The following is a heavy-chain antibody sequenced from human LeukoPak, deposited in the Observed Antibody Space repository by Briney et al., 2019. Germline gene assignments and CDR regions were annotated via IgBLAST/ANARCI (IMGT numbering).Heavy chain of an antibody. CDR1: GFTFSSYS. CDR3: AKRVTTYFDY. J-gene: IGHJ4*02. CDR2: ISSSSSYI. D-gene: IGHD4-17*01. V-gene: IGHV3-21*01. Sequence: GRSLRLSCAASGFTFSSYSMNWVRQAPGKGLEWVSSISSSSSYIYYADSVKGRFTISRDNAKNSLYLQMNSLRAEDTAVYYCAKRVTTYFDYWGQGTLVTVSS.